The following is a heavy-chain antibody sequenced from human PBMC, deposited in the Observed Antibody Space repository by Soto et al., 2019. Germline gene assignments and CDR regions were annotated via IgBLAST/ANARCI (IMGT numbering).Heavy chain of an antibody. D-gene: IGHD1-26*01. CDR1: GFTFSDYY. CDR2: ISSSSSYT. V-gene: IGHV3-11*06. CDR3: ARGFSGSYFLAAFDI. Sequence: VGSLRLSCAASGFTFSDYYMSWIRQAPGKGLEWVSYISSSSSYTNYTDSVKGRFTISRDNAKNSLYLQMNSLRAEDTAVYYCARGFSGSYFLAAFDIWGQGTMVTVSS. J-gene: IGHJ3*02.